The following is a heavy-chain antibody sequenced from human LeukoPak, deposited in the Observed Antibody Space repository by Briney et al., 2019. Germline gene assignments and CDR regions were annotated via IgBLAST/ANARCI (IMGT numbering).Heavy chain of an antibody. Sequence: SETLSLTCSVSGYSISTDYYWTWIRQPPGKGLEWIGTTYHSGSTYYNPSLKSRVTISSGTSKNQFSLKLSSVTAADTAVYYCARSCSGGSCYHYYGMDVWGQGTTVTVSS. CDR3: ARSCSGGSCYHYYGMDV. J-gene: IGHJ6*02. V-gene: IGHV4-38-2*01. CDR1: GYSISTDYY. CDR2: TYHSGST. D-gene: IGHD2-15*01.